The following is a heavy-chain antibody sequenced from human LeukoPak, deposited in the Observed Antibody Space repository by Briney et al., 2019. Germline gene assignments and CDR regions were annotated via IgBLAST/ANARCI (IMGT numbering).Heavy chain of an antibody. CDR2: ISWNSGSI. CDR1: GFTFDDYA. Sequence: GRSLRLSCAASGFTFDDYAMHWVRQAPGKGLEWVSGISWNSGSIGYADSVKGRFTISRDNAKNPLYLQMNSLRAEDTALYYCAKDPDYGGNLGGFDYWGQGTLVTVSS. J-gene: IGHJ4*02. CDR3: AKDPDYGGNLGGFDY. D-gene: IGHD4-23*01. V-gene: IGHV3-9*01.